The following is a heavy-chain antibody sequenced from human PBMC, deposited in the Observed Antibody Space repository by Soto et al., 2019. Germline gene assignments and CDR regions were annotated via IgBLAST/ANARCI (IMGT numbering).Heavy chain of an antibody. J-gene: IGHJ4*02. CDR2: IYYGGST. CDR3: ALGLGYNRNDYYFDY. CDR1: GGSISSSSYY. V-gene: IGHV4-39*01. D-gene: IGHD1-20*01. Sequence: SLTCPVSGGSISSSSYYWGCIRQPPGKGLEWIGSIYYGGSTYYNPSLKSRVTISADTSKNQFSLKLSSVTAADTAVYYCALGLGYNRNDYYFDYWCQGTLVTVS.